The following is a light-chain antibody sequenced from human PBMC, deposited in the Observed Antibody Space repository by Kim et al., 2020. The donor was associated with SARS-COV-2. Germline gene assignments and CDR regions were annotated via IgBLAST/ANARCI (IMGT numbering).Light chain of an antibody. Sequence: DIVMTQSPDSLAVSLGERATINCKSSQSVLYSSNNKNYLAWYQQKPGQPPKLLIYWASTRESGVPDRFSGSGSGTDFTLTISSLQAEDVAVYYCQHYYTTPYSFGQGTKLESK. V-gene: IGKV4-1*01. CDR2: WAS. CDR3: QHYYTTPYS. J-gene: IGKJ2*03. CDR1: QSVLYSSNNKNY.